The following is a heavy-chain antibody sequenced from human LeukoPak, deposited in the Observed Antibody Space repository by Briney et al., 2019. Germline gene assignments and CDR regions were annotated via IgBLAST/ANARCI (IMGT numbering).Heavy chain of an antibody. CDR3: AKVGATILPKYYFDY. J-gene: IGHJ4*02. CDR2: ISGSGGST. CDR1: EFTFTGYA. D-gene: IGHD1-26*01. Sequence: GGSLRLSCAASEFTFTGYAMSWVRQPPGRGREWVSAISGSGGSTYYADSVKGRFTISRDNSKNTLYLQMNSLRAEDTAVYYCAKVGATILPKYYFDYWGQGTLVTVSS. V-gene: IGHV3-23*01.